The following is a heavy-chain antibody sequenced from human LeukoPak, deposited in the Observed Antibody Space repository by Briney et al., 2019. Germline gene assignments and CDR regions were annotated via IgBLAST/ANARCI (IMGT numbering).Heavy chain of an antibody. CDR2: TYYRSKWYN. CDR3: ARDSRGRGWYFDL. J-gene: IGHJ2*01. CDR1: GDSVSSNSAT. Sequence: SQTLSLTCAISGDSVSSNSATWTWIRQSPSRGLEWLGRTYYRSKWYNDYAVSVISRITINPDTSKNQFSLQLNSVTPEDTAVYYCARDSRGRGWYFDLWGRGTLVTVSS. V-gene: IGHV6-1*01. D-gene: IGHD3-16*01.